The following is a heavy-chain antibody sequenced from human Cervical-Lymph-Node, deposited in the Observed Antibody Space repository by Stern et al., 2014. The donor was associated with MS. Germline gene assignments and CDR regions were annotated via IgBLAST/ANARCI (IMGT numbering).Heavy chain of an antibody. V-gene: IGHV3-9*01. J-gene: IGHJ4*02. D-gene: IGHD3-22*01. Sequence: VQLVASGGGLVQPGRSLRLSCAASGFTFDDYAMHWVRQAPGKGLEWVSGISWNSGSIGYADSVKGRFTISRDNAKNSLYLQMNSLRAEDTALYYCAKDITSSGYYVNYWGQGTLVTVSS. CDR1: GFTFDDYA. CDR2: ISWNSGSI. CDR3: AKDITSSGYYVNY.